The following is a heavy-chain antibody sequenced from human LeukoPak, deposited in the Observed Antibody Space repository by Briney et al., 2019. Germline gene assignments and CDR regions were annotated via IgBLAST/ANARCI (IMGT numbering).Heavy chain of an antibody. CDR2: IAYDGSNK. V-gene: IGHV3-30*18. Sequence: PGGSLRLSCAASGFTFSSYGMDSVRQELGKGLEWVAVIAYDGSNKYSADSVKGRFTISRDNSNNTLYLQMNSLRAEDTAVYYCAKAPSHPATYFDYWGQGTLVTVSS. J-gene: IGHJ4*02. D-gene: IGHD2-15*01. CDR3: AKAPSHPATYFDY. CDR1: GFTFSSYG.